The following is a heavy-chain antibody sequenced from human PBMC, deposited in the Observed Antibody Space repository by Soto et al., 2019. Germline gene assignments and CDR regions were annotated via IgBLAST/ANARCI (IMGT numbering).Heavy chain of an antibody. CDR3: SRECPCGLGYCTNGACFPNDF. D-gene: IGHD2-8*01. V-gene: IGHV3-49*03. Sequence: PGGSLRLSCTTSGFTFGDYAMSWFRQTPGKGREWVGFVRTYAYGETTEYAASVKGRFTDGRDNSRSTAYLHMSSLKTEDTGVYFCSRECPCGLGYCTNGACFPNDFWGQGTLVTVSS. CDR2: VRTYAYGETT. J-gene: IGHJ4*02. CDR1: GFTFGDYA.